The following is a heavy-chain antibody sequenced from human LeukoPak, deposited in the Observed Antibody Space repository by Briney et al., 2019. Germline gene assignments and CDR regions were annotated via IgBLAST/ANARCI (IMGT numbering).Heavy chain of an antibody. J-gene: IGHJ6*03. D-gene: IGHD6-13*01. Sequence: SETLSLTCTVSGGSISSYYWSWIRQPAGKGLEWIGRIYTSGSTNYNPSLKSRVTMSVDTSKNQFSLKLSSVTAADTAVYYCAREEPAAGTGYYYYYMDVWGKGTTVTVSS. CDR2: IYTSGST. CDR1: GGSISSYY. CDR3: AREEPAAGTGYYYYYMDV. V-gene: IGHV4-4*07.